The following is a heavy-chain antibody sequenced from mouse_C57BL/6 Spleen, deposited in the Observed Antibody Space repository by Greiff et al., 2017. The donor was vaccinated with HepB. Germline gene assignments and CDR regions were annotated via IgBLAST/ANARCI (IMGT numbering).Heavy chain of an antibody. V-gene: IGHV6-3*01. CDR2: IRLKSDNYAT. J-gene: IGHJ1*03. Sequence: EVMLVESGGGLVQPGGSMKLSCVASGFTFSNYWMNWVRQSPEKGLEWVAQIRLKSDNYATHYAESVKGRFTISRDDSKSSVYLQMNNLRAEDTGIYYCTAYSPWYFDVWGTGTTVTVSS. CDR1: GFTFSNYW. CDR3: TAYSPWYFDV. D-gene: IGHD2-10*01.